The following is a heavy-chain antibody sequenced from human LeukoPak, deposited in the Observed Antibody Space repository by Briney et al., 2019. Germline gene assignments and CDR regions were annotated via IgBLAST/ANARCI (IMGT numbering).Heavy chain of an antibody. Sequence: SETLSLTCTVSGGSISSYYWSWIRQPPGKGLEWIGYIYYSGSNNYNPSLKSRVTISGDTSKNQFSLKMSSVTAADTAVYYCGRLAGTSSRAFDYWGQGTLVTVSS. CDR3: GRLAGTSSRAFDY. V-gene: IGHV4-59*08. D-gene: IGHD3-3*02. CDR1: GGSISSYY. J-gene: IGHJ4*02. CDR2: IYYSGSN.